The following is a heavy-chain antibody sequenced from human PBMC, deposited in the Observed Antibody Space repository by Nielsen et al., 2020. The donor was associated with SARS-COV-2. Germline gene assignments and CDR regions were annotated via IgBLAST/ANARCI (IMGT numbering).Heavy chain of an antibody. Sequence: GGSLRLSCAASGFTFSSYAMSWVRQAPGKGLEWVSAISGSGGSTYYADSVKGRFTISRDNSKNTLYLQMNSLRAEDTAVYYCARGVTRDHSMDVWGQGTTVTVSS. V-gene: IGHV3-23*01. J-gene: IGHJ6*02. CDR2: ISGSGGST. D-gene: IGHD7-27*01. CDR3: ARGVTRDHSMDV. CDR1: GFTFSSYA.